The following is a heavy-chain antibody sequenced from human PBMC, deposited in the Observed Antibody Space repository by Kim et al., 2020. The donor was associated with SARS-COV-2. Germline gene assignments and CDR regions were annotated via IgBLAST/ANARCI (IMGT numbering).Heavy chain of an antibody. CDR1: GYTFINYD. J-gene: IGHJ4*02. V-gene: IGHV1-8*01. D-gene: IGHD1-7*01. CDR3: ASAPTWNYDTRPYYFDH. Sequence: ASVKVSCKTSGYTFINYDINWVRQATGQGLEWMGWMNPNSGNTGYAQKFQGRVAMTKNTSISTAYMELSSLRSEDTAVYYCASAPTWNYDTRPYYFDHWGRGTLVTVSS. CDR2: MNPNSGNT.